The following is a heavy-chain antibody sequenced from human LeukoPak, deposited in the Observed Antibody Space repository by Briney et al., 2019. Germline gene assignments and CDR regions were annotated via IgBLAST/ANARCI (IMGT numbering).Heavy chain of an antibody. V-gene: IGHV3-9*01. Sequence: PGRSLRLSCAASGFTFDDYAMHWVRQAPGNGLEWVSGISWNSGSIGYADSVKGRFTISRDNAKNSLYLQMNSLRAEDTAVYYCAGAKNPTTASTLDYWGQGTLVTVSS. J-gene: IGHJ4*02. D-gene: IGHD1-26*01. CDR3: AGAKNPTTASTLDY. CDR1: GFTFDDYA. CDR2: ISWNSGSI.